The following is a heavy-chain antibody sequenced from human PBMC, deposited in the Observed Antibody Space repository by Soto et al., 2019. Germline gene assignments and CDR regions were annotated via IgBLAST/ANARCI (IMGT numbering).Heavy chain of an antibody. CDR2: IYYSGST. J-gene: IGHJ6*02. V-gene: IGHV4-30-4*01. Sequence: QVQLQESGPGLVKPSQTLSLTCTVSGGSISSGDYYWSWIRQPPGKGLEWIGYIYYSGSTYYNPSLKSRVTISVDTSKNQFSLKLSSVTAADTAVYYCARGPIHYDFWSGFTYYYGMDVWGQGTTVTVSS. CDR3: ARGPIHYDFWSGFTYYYGMDV. CDR1: GGSISSGDYY. D-gene: IGHD3-3*01.